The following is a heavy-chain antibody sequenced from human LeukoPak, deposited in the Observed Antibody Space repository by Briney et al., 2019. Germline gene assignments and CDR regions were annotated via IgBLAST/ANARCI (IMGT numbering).Heavy chain of an antibody. CDR2: INHSGST. D-gene: IGHD6-13*01. CDR1: GGSFSGYY. V-gene: IGHV4-34*01. J-gene: IGHJ4*02. CDR3: ARGFSWVSSSLGY. Sequence: SETLSLTCAVYGGSFSGYYWSWIRQPPGKGLEWIGEINHSGSTNYNPSLKSRVTISVDTSKNQFSLKLSSVTAADTAVCYCARGFSWVSSSLGYWGQGTLVTVSS.